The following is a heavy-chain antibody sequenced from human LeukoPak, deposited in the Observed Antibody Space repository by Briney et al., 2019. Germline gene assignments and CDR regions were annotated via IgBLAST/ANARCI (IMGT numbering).Heavy chain of an antibody. V-gene: IGHV3-66*02. J-gene: IGHJ5*02. Sequence: GGSLRLSCAASGLIVSQNDMSWVRQAPGRGLEWVSLIYTDGSIHYADSVKGRFTMSRDSSKNTVYLKINSLRPEDTAMYFCVRDRAGAKAWVEFDPWGQGTLVTVSS. D-gene: IGHD3-10*01. CDR3: VRDRAGAKAWVEFDP. CDR1: GLIVSQND. CDR2: IYTDGSI.